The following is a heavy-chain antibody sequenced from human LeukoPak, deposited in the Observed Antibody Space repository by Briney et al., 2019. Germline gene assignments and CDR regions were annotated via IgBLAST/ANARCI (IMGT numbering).Heavy chain of an antibody. CDR2: FDPEDGET. Sequence: ASVKGSCKVSGYMLTELSMHWVRHARGEGLELMGGFDPEDGETIYAQKFQGRVTMTEDTSTDTAYMELSSLRSEDTAVYYCATDLRRGSYYQDYWGQGTLVTVSS. D-gene: IGHD1-26*01. CDR3: ATDLRRGSYYQDY. J-gene: IGHJ4*02. V-gene: IGHV1-24*01. CDR1: GYMLTELS.